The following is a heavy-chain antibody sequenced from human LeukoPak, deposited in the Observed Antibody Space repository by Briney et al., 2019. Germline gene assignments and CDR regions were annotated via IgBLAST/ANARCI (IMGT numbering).Heavy chain of an antibody. V-gene: IGHV3-21*01. J-gene: IGHJ4*02. CDR1: GLTFSDYS. Sequence: GGSLRLSCAASGLTFSDYSMNWVRQAPGKGLEWVSSISSSSSYMKYAESVRGRFTISRDNAKNSLYLHMSSLRAEDTAAYYCARLAGAGSSGFDYWGQGTLVTVSS. D-gene: IGHD1-26*01. CDR3: ARLAGAGSSGFDY. CDR2: ISSSSSYM.